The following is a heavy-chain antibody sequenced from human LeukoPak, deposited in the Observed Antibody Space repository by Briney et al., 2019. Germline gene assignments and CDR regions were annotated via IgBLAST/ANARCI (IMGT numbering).Heavy chain of an antibody. CDR2: INPNSGGT. V-gene: IGHV1-2*04. CDR3: ARSPKRITMIVVVTGEDWYFDL. J-gene: IGHJ2*01. D-gene: IGHD3-22*01. CDR1: GYTFTGYY. Sequence: GASVKVSCKASGYTFTGYYMHWVRQAPGQGLEWMGWINPNSGGTNYAQKFQGWVTMTRDTSISTAYMELSRLRSDDTAVYYCARSPKRITMIVVVTGEDWYFDLWGRGTLVTVSS.